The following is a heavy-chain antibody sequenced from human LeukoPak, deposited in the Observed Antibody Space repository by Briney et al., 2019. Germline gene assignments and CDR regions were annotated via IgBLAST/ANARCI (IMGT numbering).Heavy chain of an antibody. Sequence: GGSLRLSCVASGFTLSSNYMNWVRQAPGKGLELVSVLYSGGSTKYAESVKGRFTISRDNSENTLYLQMNSLRVEDTAMYFCARDPPRGFGNAFDIWGQGTMVTVSP. CDR1: GFTLSSNY. CDR2: LYSGGST. D-gene: IGHD2-15*01. V-gene: IGHV3-53*01. J-gene: IGHJ3*02. CDR3: ARDPPRGFGNAFDI.